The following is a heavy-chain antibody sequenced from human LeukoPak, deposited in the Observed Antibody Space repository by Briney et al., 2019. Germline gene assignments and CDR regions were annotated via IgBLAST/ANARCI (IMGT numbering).Heavy chain of an antibody. CDR1: GGTFSSYA. J-gene: IGHJ3*02. D-gene: IGHD2-15*01. V-gene: IGHV1-69*05. CDR3: ASRYCSGGSCYFPFYSSDI. CDR2: IIPIFGTA. Sequence: SVKVSCKASGGTFSSYAISWVRQAPGQGLEWMGGIIPIFGTANYAQKFQGRVTITTDESTSTAYMELSSLRSEDTAVYYCASRYCSGGSCYFPFYSSDIWGQGTMVTVSS.